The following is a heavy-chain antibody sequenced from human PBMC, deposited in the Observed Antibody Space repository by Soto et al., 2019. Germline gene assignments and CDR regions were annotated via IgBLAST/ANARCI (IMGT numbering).Heavy chain of an antibody. D-gene: IGHD6-13*01. CDR3: APWPGYSSSWPLR. V-gene: IGHV3-23*01. J-gene: IGHJ4*02. CDR1: GFTFSSYA. Sequence: GGALRLSCAASGFTFSSYAMSWVRQAPGKGLEWVSAISGSGGSTYYADSVKGRFTISRDNSKNTLYLQMNSLRAEDTAVYYCAPWPGYSSSWPLRWGQGTQVTVSS. CDR2: ISGSGGST.